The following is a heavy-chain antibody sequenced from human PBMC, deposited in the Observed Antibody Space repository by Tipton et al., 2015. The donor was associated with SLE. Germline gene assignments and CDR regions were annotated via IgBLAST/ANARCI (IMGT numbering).Heavy chain of an antibody. CDR2: IDPSDSYT. D-gene: IGHD1-26*01. J-gene: IGHJ2*01. CDR3: ARPRGFIVGAAGYFDL. CDR1: GHSFTNQW. V-gene: IGHV5-10-1*01. Sequence: QLVQSGAEVRKPGESLKISCKGSGHSFTNQWIGWVRQMPGKGLEWMGRIDPSDSYTNYSPSFQGHVTISADKSISTAYLQWSSLKASDTAMYYCARPRGFIVGAAGYFDLWGRGTLVTVSS.